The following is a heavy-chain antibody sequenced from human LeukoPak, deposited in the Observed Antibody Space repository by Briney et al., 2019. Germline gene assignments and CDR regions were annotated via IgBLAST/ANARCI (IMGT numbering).Heavy chain of an antibody. V-gene: IGHV1-8*02. D-gene: IGHD2-2*01. CDR2: INPNSGNT. J-gene: IGHJ4*02. CDR3: ARGHRPGYCSSTSCR. Sequence: GASVKVSCKASGYTFTGYYMHWVRQAPGQGLEWMGWINPNSGNTGYAQKFQGRVTMTRNTSISTAYMELSSLRSEDTAVYYCARGHRPGYCSSTSCRWGQGTLVTVSS. CDR1: GYTFTGYY.